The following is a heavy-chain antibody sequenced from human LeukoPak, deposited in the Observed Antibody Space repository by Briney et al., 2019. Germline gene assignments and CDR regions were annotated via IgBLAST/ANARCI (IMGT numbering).Heavy chain of an antibody. D-gene: IGHD5-24*01. CDR3: AKVGTREGYRHFDC. J-gene: IGHJ4*02. Sequence: ASVKVSCKASGYTFTGYYMHWVRQAPGQWLEWMGWINPNSGGTNYAQKFQGRVTMTRDTSISTTYMELSRLRSDDTAVYYCAKVGTREGYRHFDCWGQGTLVTVSS. CDR1: GYTFTGYY. CDR2: INPNSGGT. V-gene: IGHV1-2*02.